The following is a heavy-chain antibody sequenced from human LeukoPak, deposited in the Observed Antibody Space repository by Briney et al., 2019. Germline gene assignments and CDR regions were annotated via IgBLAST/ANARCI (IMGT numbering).Heavy chain of an antibody. D-gene: IGHD6-19*01. V-gene: IGHV3-20*04. Sequence: GGSLGLSCAASGFTFDDYGMSWVRQAPGKGLEWVSGINWNGGRTGYADSVKGRLTISRDNAKNSLYLQMNSLRAEDTALYYCAKLAGTGGFDYWGQGTLVTVSS. CDR1: GFTFDDYG. J-gene: IGHJ4*02. CDR2: INWNGGRT. CDR3: AKLAGTGGFDY.